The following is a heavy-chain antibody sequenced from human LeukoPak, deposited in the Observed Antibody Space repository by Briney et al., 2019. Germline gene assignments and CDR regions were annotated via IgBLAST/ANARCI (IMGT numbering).Heavy chain of an antibody. CDR3: ARGQGSTWTGWFDP. J-gene: IGHJ5*02. CDR2: IYYSGST. CDR1: GDSISSYY. Sequence: SETLSLTCTVSGDSISSYYWSWIRQPPGKGLECIGYIYYSGSTEYNPSLKSRVTILVDTSKNQFSLKLSSVTAADTAVYFCARGQGSTWTGWFDPWGQGTLVTVSS. D-gene: IGHD6-13*01. V-gene: IGHV4-59*01.